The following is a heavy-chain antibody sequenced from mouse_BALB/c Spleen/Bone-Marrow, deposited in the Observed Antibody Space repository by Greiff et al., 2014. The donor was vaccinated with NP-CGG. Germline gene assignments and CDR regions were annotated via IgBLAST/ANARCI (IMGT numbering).Heavy chain of an antibody. CDR1: GYTFTSYW. J-gene: IGHJ3*01. D-gene: IGHD2-2*01. Sequence: QVQLKESGAELAKPGASVKMSCKASGYTFTSYWMHWVKQRPGQGLEWIGYINPSTGYTEYNQKFKGKATLTADKSSSTAYMQLSSLTSEDSAVYYCARSRDGYDSFAYWGQGTLVTVSA. CDR2: INPSTGYT. CDR3: ARSRDGYDSFAY. V-gene: IGHV1-7*01.